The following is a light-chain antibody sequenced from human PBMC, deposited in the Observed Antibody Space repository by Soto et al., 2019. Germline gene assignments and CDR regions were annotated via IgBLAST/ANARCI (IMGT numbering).Light chain of an antibody. Sequence: QSALTQPPSASGSPGQSVAISCTGTASDIGGDSFVSWYQQHPGKAPKLLIYDDNNRPSGVPDRFSGSKSGNTASLTVSGLQAEDEADYYCNAHGGTKPFVFGTGTKLTVL. V-gene: IGLV2-8*01. CDR2: DDN. CDR3: NAHGGTKPFV. CDR1: ASDIGGDSF. J-gene: IGLJ1*01.